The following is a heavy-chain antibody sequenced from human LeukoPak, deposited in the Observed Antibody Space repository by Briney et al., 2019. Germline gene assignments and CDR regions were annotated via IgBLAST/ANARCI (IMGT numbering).Heavy chain of an antibody. V-gene: IGHV3-66*01. D-gene: IGHD6-19*01. CDR3: ARETISSGWYGGNWFDP. CDR2: IYSGGST. CDR1: GFTLSNYA. J-gene: IGHJ5*02. Sequence: GGSLRLSCAASGFTLSNYAMSWVRQAPGKGLEWVSVIYSGGSTYYADSVKGRFTISRDNSKNTLYLQMNSLRAEDTAVYYCARETISSGWYGGNWFDPWGQGTLVTVSS.